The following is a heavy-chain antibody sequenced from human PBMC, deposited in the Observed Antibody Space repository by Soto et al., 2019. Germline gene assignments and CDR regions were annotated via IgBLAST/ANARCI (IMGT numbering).Heavy chain of an antibody. CDR3: ASTTVTTSIYYYGMDV. Sequence: EASVKVSCKASGGTFSSYAISWVRQAPGQGLDWLGGIIPIFGTANYAQKFQGRVTITADESTSTAYMELSSLRSEDTALYYCASTTVTTSIYYYGMDVWGQGTTVTVSS. J-gene: IGHJ6*02. CDR2: IIPIFGTA. V-gene: IGHV1-69*13. CDR1: GGTFSSYA. D-gene: IGHD4-4*01.